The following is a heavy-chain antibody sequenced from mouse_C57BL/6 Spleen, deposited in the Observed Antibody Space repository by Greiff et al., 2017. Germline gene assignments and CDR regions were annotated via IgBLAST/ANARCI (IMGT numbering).Heavy chain of an antibody. Sequence: QVQLQQSGAELVRPGTSVKVSCKASGYAFTNYLIEWVKQRPGQGLEWIGVINPGSGGTNYNEKFKGKATLTADKSSSTAYMQLSSLTSEDSAVYVCARVYYGLDDWGQGTTLTVSS. D-gene: IGHD1-1*01. J-gene: IGHJ2*01. V-gene: IGHV1-54*01. CDR1: GYAFTNYL. CDR3: ARVYYGLDD. CDR2: INPGSGGT.